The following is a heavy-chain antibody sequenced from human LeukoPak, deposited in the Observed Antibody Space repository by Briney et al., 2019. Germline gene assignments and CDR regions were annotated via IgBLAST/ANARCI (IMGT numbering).Heavy chain of an antibody. CDR2: IKSKIDGGTT. CDR3: TTGLPAFDI. D-gene: IGHD4-11*01. Sequence: GSLRLSCAASGFTFSRYSMTWVRQAPGKGLEWVGRIKSKIDGGTTDDAAPVKGRFTISRDDSKNTLYLQMNRLKTEDTAVYYCTTGLPAFDIWGQGTMVTVSS. V-gene: IGHV3-15*01. J-gene: IGHJ3*02. CDR1: GFTFSRYS.